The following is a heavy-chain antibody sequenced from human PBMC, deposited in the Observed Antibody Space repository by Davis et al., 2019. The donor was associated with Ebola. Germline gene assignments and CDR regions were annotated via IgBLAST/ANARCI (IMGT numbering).Heavy chain of an antibody. V-gene: IGHV3-33*01. J-gene: IGHJ4*02. Sequence: GESLKISCAASGFTFSSYGMHWVRQAPGKGLEWVAVIWYDGSNKYYADSVKGRFTISRDNAKNSLYLQMNSLRAEDTAVYYCARVLGVAGYFDYWGQGTLVTVSS. CDR2: IWYDGSNK. CDR3: ARVLGVAGYFDY. CDR1: GFTFSSYG. D-gene: IGHD6-19*01.